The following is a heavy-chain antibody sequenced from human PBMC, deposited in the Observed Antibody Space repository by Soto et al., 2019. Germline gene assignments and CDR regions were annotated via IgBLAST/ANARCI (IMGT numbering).Heavy chain of an antibody. CDR2: ISYDGSNK. V-gene: IGHV3-30-3*01. CDR3: ASLDTARVETAGY. D-gene: IGHD5-18*01. J-gene: IGHJ4*02. Sequence: TFISFASRRVRKDPGKGLEWVAVISYDGSNKYYVDSVKGRFTISRDNAKNSLYLQMNSLRVEDTALYYCASLDTARVETAGYWGQGTLVTVSS. CDR1: TFISFA.